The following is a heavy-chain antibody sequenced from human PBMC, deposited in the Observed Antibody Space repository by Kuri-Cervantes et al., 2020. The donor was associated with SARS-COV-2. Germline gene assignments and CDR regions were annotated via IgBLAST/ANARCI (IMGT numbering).Heavy chain of an antibody. CDR3: ARVVSGGRDY. J-gene: IGHJ4*02. CDR2: ITSRDTI. D-gene: IGHD3-16*01. V-gene: IGHV3-48*03. Sequence: GGSLRLSCEASGFTFNLYEMNWVRQAPGRGLEWVSYITSRDTIYYADSVKGRFTISRDNAKNSLYLQMNSLRAEDTAVYYCARVVSGGRDYWGQGTLVTVSS. CDR1: GFTFNLYE.